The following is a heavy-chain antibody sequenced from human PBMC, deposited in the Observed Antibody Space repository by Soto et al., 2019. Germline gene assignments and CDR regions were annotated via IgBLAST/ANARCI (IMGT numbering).Heavy chain of an antibody. CDR2: IHGAGAGS. J-gene: IGHJ5*01. CDR1: GFTFRNYA. V-gene: IGHV3-23*01. Sequence: EVQLLESGGGLVQPGGSLRLSCAASGFTFRNYAMSWVRQAPGKGLEWVSSIHGAGAGSYYADSVKGRFTVSRDDSRETPYLQMSSLRVDDTAVYYCAKDGVARNGVWDWFDSWGQGTLVTVAS. CDR3: AKDGVARNGVWDWFDS. D-gene: IGHD6-19*01.